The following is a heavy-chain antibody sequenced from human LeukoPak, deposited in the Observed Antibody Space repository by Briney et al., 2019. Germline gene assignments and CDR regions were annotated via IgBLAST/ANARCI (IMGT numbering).Heavy chain of an antibody. Sequence: GGSLRLSCGAPGFLFSRYWMTWVRQAPGKGLEWVAHIKEDGSEEYYVDSVKGRFTISRDNAKNSLYLQMNSLRAEDTAVYYCATVGLNYGLVYWGQGTLVTVSS. CDR2: IKEDGSEE. V-gene: IGHV3-7*01. J-gene: IGHJ4*02. D-gene: IGHD3-10*01. CDR1: GFLFSRYW. CDR3: ATVGLNYGLVY.